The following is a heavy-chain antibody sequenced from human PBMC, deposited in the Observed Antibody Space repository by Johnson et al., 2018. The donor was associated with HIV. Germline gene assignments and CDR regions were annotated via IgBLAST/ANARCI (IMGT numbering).Heavy chain of an antibody. V-gene: IGHV3-30*04. CDR3: ARVKEMATRELLMSAFDI. J-gene: IGHJ3*02. Sequence: VQLVESGGGVVQPGRSLRLSCAASGFTFSSYAMHWVRQAPGKGLEWVAVISYDGSNKYYADSVKGRFTISRDNSKNTLYLQMNSLRAEDTAVDYCARVKEMATRELLMSAFDIWGQGTMVTVSS. CDR1: GFTFSSYA. CDR2: ISYDGSNK. D-gene: IGHD5-24*01.